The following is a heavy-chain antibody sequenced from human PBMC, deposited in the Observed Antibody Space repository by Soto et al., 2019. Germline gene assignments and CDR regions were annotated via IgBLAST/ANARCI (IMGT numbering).Heavy chain of an antibody. CDR1: GYSFTSYW. D-gene: IGHD1-26*01. J-gene: IGHJ3*02. V-gene: IGHV5-51*01. CDR2: IYPGDSDT. Sequence: PGEALKISCKGSGYSFTSYWIGWVRQMPGKGLEWMGIIYPGDSDTRYSPSWQGKVSISAEKCISTAYLQWSSLKASDTAMYYCASVGGSYAHDAFDIWGKGKMVTFSS. CDR3: ASVGGSYAHDAFDI.